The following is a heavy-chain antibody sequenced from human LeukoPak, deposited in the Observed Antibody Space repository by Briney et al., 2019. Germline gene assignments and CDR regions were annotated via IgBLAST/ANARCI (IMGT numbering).Heavy chain of an antibody. D-gene: IGHD6-13*01. J-gene: IGHJ5*01. CDR1: GGSISGYY. CDR3: ARHSSRGGSSLQFDF. V-gene: IGHV4-59*08. CDR2: IFYSGST. Sequence: SETLSLTCTDSGGSISGYYWSWIRQPPGKGLEWIGYIFYSGSTNYNPSLMSRVTISLDTSKKQFSLKLSSVTAADTAVYYCARHSSRGGSSLQFDFWGPGTLVTVSS.